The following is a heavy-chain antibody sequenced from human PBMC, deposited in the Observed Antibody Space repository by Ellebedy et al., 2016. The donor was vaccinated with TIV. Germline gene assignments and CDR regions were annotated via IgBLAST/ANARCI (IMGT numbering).Heavy chain of an antibody. Sequence: ASVTVSCKVIGYTLTAVSMHWVRQAPGKGLEWMGAFDPEDGETVYAQRFQGRLTLTEDTSTDTAHMELSSLRSEDAAVYYCATDKTRYYESGNYWSGDFWGQGAQVTVSS. CDR2: FDPEDGET. CDR1: GYTLTAVS. D-gene: IGHD3-10*01. CDR3: ATDKTRYYESGNYWSGDF. V-gene: IGHV1-24*01. J-gene: IGHJ4*02.